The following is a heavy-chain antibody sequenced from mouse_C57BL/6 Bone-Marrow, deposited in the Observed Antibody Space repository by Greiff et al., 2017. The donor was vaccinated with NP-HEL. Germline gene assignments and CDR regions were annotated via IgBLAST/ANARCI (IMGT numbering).Heavy chain of an antibody. Sequence: VQVVESGPGLVAPSQSLSITCTVSGFSLTSYGVHWVRQPPGKGLEWLVVIRSDGGTTYNSASNSSLSLTKDNPTSHLFLKMNSLQTDDTAMYYCARESCTVVAPCAMDDWGQGTSVTVSS. CDR3: ARESCTVVAPCAMDD. V-gene: IGHV2-6*03. J-gene: IGHJ4*01. CDR2: IRSDGGT. D-gene: IGHD1-1*01. CDR1: GFSLTSYG.